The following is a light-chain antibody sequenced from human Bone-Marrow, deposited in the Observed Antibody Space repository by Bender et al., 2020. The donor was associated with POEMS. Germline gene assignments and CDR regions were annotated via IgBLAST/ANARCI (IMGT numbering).Light chain of an antibody. CDR3: QSYDRSLVV. V-gene: IGLV6-57*01. J-gene: IGLJ2*01. CDR1: SGSIGSNY. CDR2: EDS. Sequence: NFMLTQPHSVSESPGKTITISCTRSSGSIGSNYVQWFQQRPGSYPTTVIFEDSRRPSGIPDRFSGSIDSSSISASLTISGLKTEDEADYYCQSYDRSLVVCGGGTKLTVL.